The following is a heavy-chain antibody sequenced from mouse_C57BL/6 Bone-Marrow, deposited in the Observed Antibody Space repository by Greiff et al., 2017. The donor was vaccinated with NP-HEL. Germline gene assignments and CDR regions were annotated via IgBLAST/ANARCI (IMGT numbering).Heavy chain of an antibody. Sequence: EVQLQQSGPGLVKPSQSLSLTCSVTGYSITSGYYWNWIRQFPGNKLEWMGYISYDGSNNYNPSLKNRISITRDTSKNQFFLKLNSVTTEDTATYYCARVDYYGSSFDYWGQGTTLTVSS. D-gene: IGHD1-1*01. J-gene: IGHJ2*01. CDR3: ARVDYYGSSFDY. CDR1: GYSITSGYY. V-gene: IGHV3-6*01. CDR2: ISYDGSN.